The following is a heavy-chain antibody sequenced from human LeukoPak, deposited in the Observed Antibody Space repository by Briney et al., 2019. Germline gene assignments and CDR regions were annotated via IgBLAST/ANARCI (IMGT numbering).Heavy chain of an antibody. J-gene: IGHJ3*02. CDR2: INSDGSST. CDR3: ARGPYSYDSSGAFDI. D-gene: IGHD3-22*01. CDR1: GFTFSSYW. V-gene: IGHV3-74*01. Sequence: PGGSLRLSCAASGFTFSSYWMHWVRQAPGKGLVWVSRINSDGSSTSYADSVKGRFTISRDNAKNTLYLQMNSLRAEDTAVYYCARGPYSYDSSGAFDIWGQGTMVTVSP.